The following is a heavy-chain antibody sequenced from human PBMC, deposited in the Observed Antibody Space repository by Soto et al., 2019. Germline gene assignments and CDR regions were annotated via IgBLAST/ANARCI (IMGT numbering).Heavy chain of an antibody. D-gene: IGHD3-3*01. J-gene: IGHJ6*02. Sequence: PSETLSLTCSVSGGSISSFYWSWIRQPPGKGLEWIGYIYYSGSTNYNPSLKSRVTISVDTSKNQFSLKLTSVTAADTAVYYCARALFGVVYGMDVWGQGTTDTVSS. V-gene: IGHV4-59*01. CDR2: IYYSGST. CDR1: GGSISSFY. CDR3: ARALFGVVYGMDV.